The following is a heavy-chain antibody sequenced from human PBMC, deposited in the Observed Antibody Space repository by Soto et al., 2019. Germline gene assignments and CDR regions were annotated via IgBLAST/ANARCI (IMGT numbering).Heavy chain of an antibody. Sequence: EVQLVESGGGLVQPGGSLRLSCAASGFTFSSYAMHWVRQAPGKGLEYVSAISSNGGSTYYANSVKGRFTISRDNSKKTLYLQMGRLRAEDMAVYYCAREGYCSSTSCYSFDYWGQGTLVTVSS. D-gene: IGHD2-2*01. CDR1: GFTFSSYA. CDR3: AREGYCSSTSCYSFDY. V-gene: IGHV3-64*01. J-gene: IGHJ4*02. CDR2: ISSNGGST.